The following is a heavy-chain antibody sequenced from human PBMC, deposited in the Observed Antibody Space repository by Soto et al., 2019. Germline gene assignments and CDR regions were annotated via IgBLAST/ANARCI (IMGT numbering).Heavy chain of an antibody. D-gene: IGHD3-16*01. CDR2: INAGNGNT. V-gene: IGHV1-3*01. J-gene: IGHJ4*02. CDR3: AKPVWEKTMTLNHFDF. CDR1: GYTCTSYA. Sequence: GASVKVSCKASGYTCTSYAMHWVRQAPGQRLEWMGWINAGNGNTKYSQKFQGRVTITRDTSASTAYMELSSLRSEDTAVYYCAKPVWEKTMTLNHFDFWGLGALVTVSS.